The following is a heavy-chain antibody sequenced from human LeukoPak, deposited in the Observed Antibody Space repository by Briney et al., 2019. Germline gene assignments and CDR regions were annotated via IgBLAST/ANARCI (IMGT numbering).Heavy chain of an antibody. CDR3: AREKYCGGDCFSFDY. Sequence: GGSLRLSCAASGYTFSNYWMHWVRQAPGNGLVWVSRINSDGSDTTYADSVKGRFTISRDNAKNTMYLQMNSLRAEDTAVYYCAREKYCGGDCFSFDYWGQGTLVTVSS. CDR1: GYTFSNYW. D-gene: IGHD2-21*02. CDR2: INSDGSDT. J-gene: IGHJ4*02. V-gene: IGHV3-74*01.